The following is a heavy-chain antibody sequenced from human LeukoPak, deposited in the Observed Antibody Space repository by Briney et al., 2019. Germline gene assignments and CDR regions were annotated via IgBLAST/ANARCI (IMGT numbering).Heavy chain of an antibody. CDR2: IDISGNTI. Sequence: GGSLRLSCAASGFSFSDYEMNWVRQAPGKGLEWLSHIDISGNTIHYADSVEGRFTISRDNAKNSVYLQMNSLRAEDTAVYYCAKVGYGEGSAFDIWGQGTMVTVSS. J-gene: IGHJ3*02. D-gene: IGHD4-17*01. CDR3: AKVGYGEGSAFDI. V-gene: IGHV3-48*03. CDR1: GFSFSDYE.